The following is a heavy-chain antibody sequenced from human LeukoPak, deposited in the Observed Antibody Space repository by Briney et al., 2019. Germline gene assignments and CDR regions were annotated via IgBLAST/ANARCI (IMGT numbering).Heavy chain of an antibody. CDR1: GGSFSSYY. CDR2: INHSGST. J-gene: IGHJ6*03. CDR3: ARGTQDIVVVVAATPPLYYYYYYMDV. D-gene: IGHD2-15*01. V-gene: IGHV4-34*01. Sequence: SETLSLTCAVYGGSFSSYYWSWIRQPPGKGLEWIGEINHSGSTNYNPSLKSRVTISVDTAKNQFPLKLSSVTAADTAVYYCARGTQDIVVVVAATPPLYYYYYYMDVWGKGTTVTVSS.